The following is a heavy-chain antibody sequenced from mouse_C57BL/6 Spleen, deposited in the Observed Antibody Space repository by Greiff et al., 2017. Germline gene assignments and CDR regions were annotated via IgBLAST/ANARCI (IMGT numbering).Heavy chain of an antibody. CDR3: ARDTTVVAYWYFDV. V-gene: IGHV3-6*01. D-gene: IGHD1-1*01. CDR2: ISYDGSN. J-gene: IGHJ1*03. Sequence: EVKLVESGPGLVKPSQSLSLTCSVTGYSITSGYYWNWIRQFPGNKLEWMGYISYDGSNNYNPSLKNRISITRDTSKNQFFLKLNSVTTEDTATYYCARDTTVVAYWYFDVWGTGTTVIVSS. CDR1: GYSITSGYY.